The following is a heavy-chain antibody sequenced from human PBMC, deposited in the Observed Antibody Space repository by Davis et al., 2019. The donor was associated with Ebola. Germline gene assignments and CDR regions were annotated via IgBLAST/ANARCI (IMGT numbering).Heavy chain of an antibody. CDR1: GGSISSYY. CDR3: ARGLGYSGYPFDY. V-gene: IGHV4-59*01. D-gene: IGHD5-12*01. Sequence: SETLSLTCTVSGGSISSYYWSWSRQPPGKGLEWIGYIYYSGSTNYNPSLKSRVTISVDTSKNQFSLKLSSVTAADTAVYYCARGLGYSGYPFDYWGQGTLVTVSS. CDR2: IYYSGST. J-gene: IGHJ4*02.